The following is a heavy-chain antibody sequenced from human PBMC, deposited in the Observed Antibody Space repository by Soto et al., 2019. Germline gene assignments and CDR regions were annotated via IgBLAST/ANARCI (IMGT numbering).Heavy chain of an antibody. CDR1: GFTFDDYA. D-gene: IGHD5-12*01. J-gene: IGHJ5*02. CDR2: ISWNSGSI. Sequence: GGSLRLSCAASGFTFDDYAMHWVRQAPGKGLEWVSGISWNSGSIGYADSVKGRFTISRDNAKNSLYLQMNSLRAEDTALYYCAKDISPGDIVATILIPGWFDPWGQGTLVTVSS. CDR3: AKDISPGDIVATILIPGWFDP. V-gene: IGHV3-9*01.